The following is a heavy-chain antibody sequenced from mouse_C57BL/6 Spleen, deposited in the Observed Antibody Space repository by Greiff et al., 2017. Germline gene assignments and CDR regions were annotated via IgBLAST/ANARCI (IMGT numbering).Heavy chain of an antibody. J-gene: IGHJ1*03. CDR1: GFTFSDYY. Sequence: EVQLVESGGGLVQPGGSLKLSCAASGFTFSDYYMYWVRQTPEKRLEWVAYISNGGGSTYYPDTVKGRFTISRDNAKNTLYLQMSRLKSEDTAMYYCARVYYDCDAYWYFDGWGTGTTVTVSS. V-gene: IGHV5-12*01. CDR2: ISNGGGST. D-gene: IGHD2-4*01. CDR3: ARVYYDCDAYWYFDG.